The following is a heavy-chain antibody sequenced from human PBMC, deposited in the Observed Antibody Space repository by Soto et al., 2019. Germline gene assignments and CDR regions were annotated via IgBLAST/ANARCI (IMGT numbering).Heavy chain of an antibody. CDR2: IYYSGST. CDR1: GGSISSYY. CDR3: ARGGRWLQFYY. Sequence: QVQLQESGPGLVKPSETLSLTCTVSGGSISSYYWSWIRQPPGKGLEWIGYIYYSGSTNYNPSLKRXXTXSXXTSKNQFSLKLSSVPAADTAVYYWARGGRWLQFYYWGQGTLVTVSS. D-gene: IGHD5-12*01. V-gene: IGHV4-59*01. J-gene: IGHJ4*02.